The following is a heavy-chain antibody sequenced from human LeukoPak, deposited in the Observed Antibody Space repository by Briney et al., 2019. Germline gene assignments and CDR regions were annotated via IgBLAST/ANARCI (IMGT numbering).Heavy chain of an antibody. J-gene: IGHJ4*02. D-gene: IGHD1-1*01. V-gene: IGHV4-59*01. CDR2: IYYNGDT. CDR3: AREGYNWNDASLDY. Sequence: SETLSLTCTVSGGSISNYYWSWIRQPPGKGLDWIGYIYYNGDTSYSPSLKSRVTISVDTSKNQLSLRLNSVTAADTAVYYCAREGYNWNDASLDYWGQGTLVTVSS. CDR1: GGSISNYY.